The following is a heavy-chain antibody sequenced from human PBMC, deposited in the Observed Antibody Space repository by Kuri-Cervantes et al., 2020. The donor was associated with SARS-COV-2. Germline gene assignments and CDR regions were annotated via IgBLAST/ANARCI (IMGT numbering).Heavy chain of an antibody. Sequence: GESLKISCAASGFTFSHYAMHWVRQAPGKGLEWVAIIWYDGSNKYYADSVKGRFTLSRDNAKNMLFLQMNSLRAEDTAVYYCVRDGDHWNFDYWGQGTLVTVSS. V-gene: IGHV3-30-3*01. CDR3: VRDGDHWNFDY. CDR1: GFTFSHYA. D-gene: IGHD1-1*01. J-gene: IGHJ4*02. CDR2: IWYDGSNK.